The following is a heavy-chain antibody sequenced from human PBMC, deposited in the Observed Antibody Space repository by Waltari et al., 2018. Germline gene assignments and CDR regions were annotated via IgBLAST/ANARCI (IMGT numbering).Heavy chain of an antibody. CDR2: IRHPGNT. J-gene: IGHJ5*02. CDR1: GASFSAYY. Sequence: QVQLQQWGAGLLKPSETLSLTCSVSGASFSAYYWGWVRHVPGKALEWIGQIRHPGNTNYNPSLQSRVAISIDTSRNQFSLRVFSVTAADTGLYFCTRGGNYDFWSHRPFVDPWGQGTQVTVSS. CDR3: TRGGNYDFWSHRPFVDP. D-gene: IGHD3-3*01. V-gene: IGHV4-34*01.